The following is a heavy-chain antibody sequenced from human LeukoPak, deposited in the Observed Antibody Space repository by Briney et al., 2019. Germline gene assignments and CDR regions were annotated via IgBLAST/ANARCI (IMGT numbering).Heavy chain of an antibody. V-gene: IGHV4-59*01. J-gene: IGHJ6*03. D-gene: IGHD6-13*01. CDR3: ARDRAAAGYYYMDV. CDR1: GGSISNYY. CDR2: IYYSGSA. Sequence: PSETLSLTCTVSGGSISNYYWSWIRQPPGEGLEWIGYIYYSGSADYNPSLKSRVTILVDTSKSQFSLKLGSVTAADTAVYYCARDRAAAGYYYMDVWGKGTTVTISS.